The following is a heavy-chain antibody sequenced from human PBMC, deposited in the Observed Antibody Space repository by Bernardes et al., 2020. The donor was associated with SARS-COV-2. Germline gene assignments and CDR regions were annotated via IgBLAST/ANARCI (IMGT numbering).Heavy chain of an antibody. CDR1: GFKFNSYW. CDR3: VKSAYYDSSGYFFDS. D-gene: IGHD3-22*01. Sequence: GGSLRLSCAASGFKFNSYWMHWVRQVPGEGLVWVSRINIDGTTTNYADSVRGRFTISRDNARNTLFLQMNSLRVEDTAMYYCVKSAYYDSSGYFFDSWGQGALATVSS. V-gene: IGHV3-74*01. J-gene: IGHJ4*02. CDR2: INIDGTTT.